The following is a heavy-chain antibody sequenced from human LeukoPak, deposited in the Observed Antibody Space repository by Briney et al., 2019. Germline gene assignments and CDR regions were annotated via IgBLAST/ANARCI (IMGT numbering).Heavy chain of an antibody. CDR3: ARTECSSGSCYYYYGMDV. V-gene: IGHV1-2*02. Sequence: GASVNVSCKASGYTFTGYYMHWVRQAPGQGLEWMGWINPNSGGTNYAQKFQRRVTMPRDTSISTAYMELSRLRSDEPAVYYCARTECSSGSCYYYYGMDVWGQGTTVTISS. CDR1: GYTFTGYY. J-gene: IGHJ6*02. D-gene: IGHD2-15*01. CDR2: INPNSGGT.